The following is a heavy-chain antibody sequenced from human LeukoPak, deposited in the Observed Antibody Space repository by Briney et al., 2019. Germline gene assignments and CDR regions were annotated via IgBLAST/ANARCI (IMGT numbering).Heavy chain of an antibody. Sequence: SGPGLVKPAQILSLTCAISGDSVSSNSSAWNWIRQSPSRGLEWLGRTYYRSKWYNDYAVSVKSRININPETSKNQFSLQLNSVTPEDTAVYYCAREIIEYGVYCSGGSCSRLEYNWFDPWGQGTLVTVSS. J-gene: IGHJ5*02. V-gene: IGHV6-1*01. CDR3: AREIIEYGVYCSGGSCSRLEYNWFDP. CDR1: GDSVSSNSSA. CDR2: TYYRSKWYN. D-gene: IGHD2-15*01.